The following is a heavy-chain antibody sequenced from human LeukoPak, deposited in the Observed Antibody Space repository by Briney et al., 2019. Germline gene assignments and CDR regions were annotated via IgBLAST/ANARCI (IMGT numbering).Heavy chain of an antibody. CDR2: ISYNGRNA. Sequence: HPGTSLRLSCAASGFTFSSYGMHWVRQAPGKGLEWVAVISYNGRNAYYADSVKGRFTISRDDSKSILFLQMNRLRADDTAVYHCTRHSDPSPFDYWGQGTLVTVSS. CDR1: GFTFSSYG. J-gene: IGHJ4*02. CDR3: TRHSDPSPFDY. V-gene: IGHV3-30*03.